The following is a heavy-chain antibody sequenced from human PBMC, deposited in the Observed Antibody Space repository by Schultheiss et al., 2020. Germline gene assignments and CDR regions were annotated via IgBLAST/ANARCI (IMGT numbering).Heavy chain of an antibody. J-gene: IGHJ6*02. CDR2: IYYSGST. CDR3: ARGGYCSGGSCYSYYYYGMDV. D-gene: IGHD2-15*01. CDR1: GGSISSYY. V-gene: IGHV4-59*08. Sequence: SETLSLTCTVSGGSISSYYWGWIRQPPGKGLEWIGYIYYSGSTNYNPSLKSRVTISVDTSKNQFSLKLSSVTAADTAVYYCARGGYCSGGSCYSYYYYGMDVWGQGTTVTVSS.